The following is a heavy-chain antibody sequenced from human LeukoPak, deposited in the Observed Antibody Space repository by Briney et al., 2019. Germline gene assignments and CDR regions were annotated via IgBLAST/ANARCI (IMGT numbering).Heavy chain of an antibody. J-gene: IGHJ5*02. CDR2: IIPILGIA. Sequence: SVKVSCKASGYTFTSYGISWVRQAPGQGLEWMGWIIPILGIANYAQKFQGRVTITADKSTSTAYMELSSLRSEDTAVYYCARVAGEYYDFWSGYPGGGYNWFDPWGQGTLVTVSS. V-gene: IGHV1-69*10. D-gene: IGHD3-3*01. CDR1: GYTFTSYG. CDR3: ARVAGEYYDFWSGYPGGGYNWFDP.